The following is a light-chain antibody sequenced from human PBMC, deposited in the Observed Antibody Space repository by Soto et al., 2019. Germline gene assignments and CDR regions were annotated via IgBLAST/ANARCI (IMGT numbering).Light chain of an antibody. J-gene: IGKJ1*01. CDR3: QQYDSTPPT. V-gene: IGKV3-20*01. CDR2: GAS. Sequence: EIVLTQSPGTLSLSPGDRATLSCRASQSVNSNYLAWYQRKPGQAPRLLIYGASNRATDIPYRFSASGSGTDFTLTITRLEAEDVAVYSCQQYDSTPPTFGQGTKVEVK. CDR1: QSVNSNY.